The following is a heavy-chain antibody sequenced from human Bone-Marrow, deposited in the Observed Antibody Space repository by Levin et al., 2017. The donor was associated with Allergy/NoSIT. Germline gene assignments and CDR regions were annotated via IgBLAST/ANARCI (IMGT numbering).Heavy chain of an antibody. CDR1: GFIFSSSA. CDR3: AKVRRGLDASGI. CDR2: ISGSDDST. Sequence: GGSLRLSCAASGFIFSSSAMSWVRQAPGKGLEWVSSISGSDDSTYYTDSVKGRLTISRDNSKNTIYLRMNSLRAEDTAVYYCAKVRRGLDASGIWGQGTMVTVSS. D-gene: IGHD3/OR15-3a*01. V-gene: IGHV3-23*01. J-gene: IGHJ3*02.